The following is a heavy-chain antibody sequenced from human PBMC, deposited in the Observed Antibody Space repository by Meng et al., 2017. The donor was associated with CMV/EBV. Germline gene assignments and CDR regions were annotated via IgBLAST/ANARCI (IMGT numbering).Heavy chain of an antibody. V-gene: IGHV3-74*01. Sequence: EVQLEESGGGLVPPGGSLRLSCAASGFTFSSYWMHWVRQVPGEGLVWVSRINEDGRITSYADSVKGRFTISRDNARNTLYLQMNSLRADDSAVYYCARDLSGSRDYWGRGTLVTVSS. CDR2: INEDGRIT. D-gene: IGHD1-26*01. CDR1: GFTFSSYW. J-gene: IGHJ4*02. CDR3: ARDLSGSRDY.